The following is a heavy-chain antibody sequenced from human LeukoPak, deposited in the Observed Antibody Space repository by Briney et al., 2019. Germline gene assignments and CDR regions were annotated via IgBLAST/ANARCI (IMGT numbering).Heavy chain of an antibody. CDR3: ARGVEYYDFRSGYSDLYYFDY. CDR1: GFTFSSYD. CDR2: IGAAGDT. Sequence: PGGSLRLSCAASGFTFSSYDMHWFRQATGKGLEWVSAIGAAGDTYYPGSVKGRFTISRENAKNSLYLQMNSLRAGDTAVYYCARGVEYYDFRSGYSDLYYFDYWGQGTLVTVSS. D-gene: IGHD3-3*01. J-gene: IGHJ4*02. V-gene: IGHV3-13*01.